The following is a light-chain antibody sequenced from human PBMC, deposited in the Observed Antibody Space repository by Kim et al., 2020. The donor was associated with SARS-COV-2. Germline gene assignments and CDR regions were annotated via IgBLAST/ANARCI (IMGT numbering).Light chain of an antibody. Sequence: DIQMTQSPSSLSAAIGDRVTITCRASQGISSWLAWYQQKPEKAPKCLIYAASSLQSGVPSRFSGSGSGTDFTLTISSLQPEDFATYYCQQYDSYPRTFGQGTKVDIK. J-gene: IGKJ1*01. V-gene: IGKV1D-16*01. CDR3: QQYDSYPRT. CDR2: AAS. CDR1: QGISSW.